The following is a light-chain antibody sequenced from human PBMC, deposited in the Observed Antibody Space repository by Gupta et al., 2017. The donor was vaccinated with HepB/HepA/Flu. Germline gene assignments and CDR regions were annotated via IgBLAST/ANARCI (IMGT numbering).Light chain of an antibody. J-gene: IGKJ4*01. CDR1: QSVLFSSNNKNY. V-gene: IGKV4-1*01. CDR2: WAS. CDR3: QQYYSSPLT. Sequence: DLVMTQSPDSLAVSLGERATINCKSSQSVLFSSNNKNYLAWYQQKPGQPPKLLIYWASTRESGVPDRFSASGSGTDFTLTINSLQAEDVAVYYCQQYYSSPLTFGGGTKVEIK.